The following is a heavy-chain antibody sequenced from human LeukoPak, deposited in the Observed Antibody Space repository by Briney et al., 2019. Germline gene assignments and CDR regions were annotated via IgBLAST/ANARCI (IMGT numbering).Heavy chain of an antibody. D-gene: IGHD1-26*01. J-gene: IGHJ4*02. V-gene: IGHV3-30*18. CDR1: GFTFSSYG. CDR3: AKGELHFNTCSFDY. CDR2: ISYDGNHK. Sequence: PGRSLRLSCTASGFTFSSYGMHWVRQAPGKGLEWVAVISYDGNHKYYGDSVKGRFTISRDNSRNTLYLQMDSLKTEDTAVYYCAKGELHFNTCSFDYWGQGTLVTVSS.